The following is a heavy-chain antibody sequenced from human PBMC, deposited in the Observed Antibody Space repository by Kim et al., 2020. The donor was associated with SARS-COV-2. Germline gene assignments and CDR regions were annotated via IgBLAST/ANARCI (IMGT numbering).Heavy chain of an antibody. D-gene: IGHD6-19*01. CDR2: INHSGST. CDR3: ARVRAVAGTGWFDP. CDR1: GGSFSGYY. J-gene: IGHJ5*02. V-gene: IGHV4-34*01. Sequence: SETLSLTCAVYGGSFSGYYWSWIRQPPGKGLEWIGEINHSGSTNYNPSLKSRVTISVDTSKNQFSLKLSSVTAADTAVYYCARVRAVAGTGWFDPWGQGTLVTVSS.